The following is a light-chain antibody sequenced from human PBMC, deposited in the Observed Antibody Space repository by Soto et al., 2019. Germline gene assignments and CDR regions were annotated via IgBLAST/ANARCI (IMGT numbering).Light chain of an antibody. Sequence: EIVVTQSPGTLSLSPGERATLSCRASQSVSNSYLAWYQQRPGQAPRLHIYGGSSRAAGIPDRFSGSGSGTDFTLTISRVEPEDCAMYYSQQYRYSPIFTFGPGTKVDIK. CDR3: QQYRYSPIFT. V-gene: IGKV3-20*01. CDR2: GGS. J-gene: IGKJ3*01. CDR1: QSVSNSY.